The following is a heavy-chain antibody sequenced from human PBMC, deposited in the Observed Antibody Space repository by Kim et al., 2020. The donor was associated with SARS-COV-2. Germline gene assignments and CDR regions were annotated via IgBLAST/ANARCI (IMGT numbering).Heavy chain of an antibody. J-gene: IGHJ6*01. CDR1: GYTFTNYA. V-gene: IGHV7-4-1*02. CDR3: ARSYGDYDMSYHYYGMDV. CDR2: INTNTGNP. D-gene: IGHD4-17*01. Sequence: ASVKVSCKASGYTFTNYAINWVRQAPGQGLEWMGWINTNTGNPTYVQGFTGQFVFSLDTSVSTAYLQIRSLKAEDTAVYYCARSYGDYDMSYHYYGMDVWGQGTTVTVSS.